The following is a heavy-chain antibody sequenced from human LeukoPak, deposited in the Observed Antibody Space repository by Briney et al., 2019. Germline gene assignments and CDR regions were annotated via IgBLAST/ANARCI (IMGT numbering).Heavy chain of an antibody. CDR3: AAVDYYDSRGSPLDY. V-gene: IGHV1-58*02. CDR1: GFNFINSA. Sequence: SVKVSCKASGFNFINSAMQWVRQARGQRLEWIGWIVVGSDNTNYAQKFQERVTITRDMSTSTAYMELTSLRSEDTAVYYCAAVDYYDSRGSPLDYWGQGTLVTVSS. D-gene: IGHD3-22*01. CDR2: IVVGSDNT. J-gene: IGHJ4*02.